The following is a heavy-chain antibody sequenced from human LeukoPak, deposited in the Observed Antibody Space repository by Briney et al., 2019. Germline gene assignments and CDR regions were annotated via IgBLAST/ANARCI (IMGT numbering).Heavy chain of an antibody. CDR2: INHSGST. CDR3: ARGHYGDYLWFDT. V-gene: IGHV4-34*01. D-gene: IGHD4-17*01. Sequence: PSETLSLTCAVYGGSFSGYYWSWIRQPPRKGREWIGEINHSGSTNYNPSIKSRVTISVDTSKNQSSLKLSSVTAADTAVYYCARGHYGDYLWFDTWGQGTLVTVSS. J-gene: IGHJ5*02. CDR1: GGSFSGYY.